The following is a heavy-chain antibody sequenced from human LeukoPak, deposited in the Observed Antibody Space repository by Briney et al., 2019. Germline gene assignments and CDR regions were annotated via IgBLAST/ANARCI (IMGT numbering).Heavy chain of an antibody. CDR1: GFTFSSYG. CDR2: ISYDGSNK. J-gene: IGHJ4*02. D-gene: IGHD6-19*01. Sequence: GRSLRLSCAASGFTFSSYGMHWVRQAPGKGLEWVAVISYDGSNKYYADSVKGRFTISRDNSKNTLYLQMNSLRAEDTAVCYCAKRSHSSGWYVDYWGQGTLVTVSS. CDR3: AKRSHSSGWYVDY. V-gene: IGHV3-30*18.